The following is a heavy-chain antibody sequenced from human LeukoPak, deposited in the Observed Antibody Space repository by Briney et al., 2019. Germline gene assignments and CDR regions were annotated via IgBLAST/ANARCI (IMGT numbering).Heavy chain of an antibody. CDR2: ISSGGSTI. D-gene: IGHD2-21*02. CDR3: ARSPDYCGGDCYHDYYYYYMDV. CDR1: GFTFSDYY. Sequence: GGSLRLSCAASGFTFSDYYMSWIRQAPGKGLEWVSYISSGGSTIYYADSMKGRFTVSRDNAKNSLYLQMNSLRAEDTAVYYCARSPDYCGGDCYHDYYYYYMDVWGKGTTVTVSS. V-gene: IGHV3-11*04. J-gene: IGHJ6*03.